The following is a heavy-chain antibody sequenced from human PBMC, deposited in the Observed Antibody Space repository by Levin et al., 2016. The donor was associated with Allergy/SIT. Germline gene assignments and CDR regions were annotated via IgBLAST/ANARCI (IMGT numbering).Heavy chain of an antibody. V-gene: IGHV5-51*01. CDR3: ARTNFSDGSGYYPYE. CDR2: IYPGDSDT. Sequence: GESLKISCKGSGYSFTSYWIGWVRQMPGKGLEWMGIIYPGDSDTRYSPSFQGQVTISADESITTAYLQWSSLKASDTAMYYCARTNFSDGSGYYPYEWGQGTLVTVSS. D-gene: IGHD3-22*01. CDR1: GYSFTSYW. J-gene: IGHJ4*02.